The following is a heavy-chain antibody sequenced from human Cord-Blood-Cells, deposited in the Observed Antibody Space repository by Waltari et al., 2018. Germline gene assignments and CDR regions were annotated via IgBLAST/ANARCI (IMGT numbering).Heavy chain of an antibody. D-gene: IGHD2-2*02. J-gene: IGHJ4*02. CDR2: MNPNSGNK. Sequence: QVQLVQAGAEAKKPGASVKVSCKASGYPFTSYDFNWVRQATGQGLEWIGWMNPNSGNKGYAQKFQGRVTMTRNTSISTAYMELSSLRSEDTAVYYGARGRLSYCSSTSCYTVDYWGQGTLVTVSS. V-gene: IGHV1-8*01. CDR3: ARGRLSYCSSTSCYTVDY. CDR1: GYPFTSYD.